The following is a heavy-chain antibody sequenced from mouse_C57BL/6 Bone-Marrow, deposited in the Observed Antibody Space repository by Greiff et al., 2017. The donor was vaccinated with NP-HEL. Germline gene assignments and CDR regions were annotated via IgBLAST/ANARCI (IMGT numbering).Heavy chain of an antibody. D-gene: IGHD1-1*01. J-gene: IGHJ1*03. CDR1: GYTFTSYG. Sequence: VMLVESGAELARPGASVKLSCKASGYTFTSYGISWVKQRTGQGLEWIGEIYPRSGNTYYNEKFKGKATLTADKSSSTAYMELRSLTSEDSAVYFCASREIYYYGSRYFDVWGTGTTVTVSS. V-gene: IGHV1-81*01. CDR3: ASREIYYYGSRYFDV. CDR2: IYPRSGNT.